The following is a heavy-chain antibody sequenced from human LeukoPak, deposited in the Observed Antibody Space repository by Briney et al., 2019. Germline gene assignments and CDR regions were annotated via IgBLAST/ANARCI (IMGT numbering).Heavy chain of an antibody. CDR1: GFTFSSYA. Sequence: GGSLRLPCAASGFTFSSYAMSWVRQAPGKGLEWVSAISGSGGSTYYADSVKGRSTISRDNSKNTLYLQMNSLRAEDTAVYYCAKGGRGAYYYYYMDVWGKGTTVTVSS. CDR3: AKGGRGAYYYYYMDV. D-gene: IGHD2-15*01. V-gene: IGHV3-23*01. CDR2: ISGSGGST. J-gene: IGHJ6*03.